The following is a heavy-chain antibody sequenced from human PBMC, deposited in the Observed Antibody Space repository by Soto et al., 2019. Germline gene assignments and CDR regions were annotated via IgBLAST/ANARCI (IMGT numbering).Heavy chain of an antibody. CDR3: ARGGEHYDFWSGYPNWFDP. Sequence: ASVKVSCKASGYTFTSYAMHWVRQAPGQRLQWMGWINAGNGNTTYSQKFQGRITITRDTSASTAYMELSSLRSEDTAVYYCARGGEHYDFWSGYPNWFDPWGQGTLVTVSS. CDR2: INAGNGNT. CDR1: GYTFTSYA. J-gene: IGHJ5*02. V-gene: IGHV1-3*01. D-gene: IGHD3-3*01.